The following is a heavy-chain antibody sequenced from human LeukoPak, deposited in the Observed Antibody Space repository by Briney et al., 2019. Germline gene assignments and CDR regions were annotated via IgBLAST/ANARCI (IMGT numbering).Heavy chain of an antibody. CDR1: GGSISSSSYY. CDR2: IYYSGNT. CDR3: ARSGRDLAAWGRYWYFDL. D-gene: IGHD6-6*01. Sequence: SETLSLTCTVSGGSISSSSYYWGWIRQPPGKGLEWIGSIYYSGNTYYNPSLKSRVTISVDTSKNQFSLKLSFVTAADTSVYYCARSGRDLAAWGRYWYFDLWGRGTLVTVSS. V-gene: IGHV4-39*01. J-gene: IGHJ2*01.